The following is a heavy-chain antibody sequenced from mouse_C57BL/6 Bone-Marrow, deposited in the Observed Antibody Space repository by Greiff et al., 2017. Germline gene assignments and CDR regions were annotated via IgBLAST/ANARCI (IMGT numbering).Heavy chain of an antibody. CDR3: ATTGYAMDY. CDR2: ISNGGGST. CDR1: GFTFSDYY. Sequence: EVQGVESGGGLVQPGGSLKLSCAASGFTFSDYYMYWVRQTPEKRLEWVAYISNGGGSTYYPDTVNGRFTISRDNAKNTLYLQMSRLKSEDTAMYYCATTGYAMDYWGQGTSVTVSS. D-gene: IGHD1-1*01. J-gene: IGHJ4*01. V-gene: IGHV5-12*01.